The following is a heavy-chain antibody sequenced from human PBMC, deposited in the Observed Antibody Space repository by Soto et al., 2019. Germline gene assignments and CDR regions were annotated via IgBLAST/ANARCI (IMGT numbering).Heavy chain of an antibody. CDR3: ARGAFVTIGAVGGRNYYYGMDV. J-gene: IGHJ6*01. CDR2: IIPIFGTA. Sequence: SVKVPCKASGGTFSSYAISWVRQAPGQGLEWMGGIIPIFGTANYAQKFQGRVTITADESTSTAYMELSSLRSEDTAVYYCARGAFVTIGAVGGRNYYYGMDVSGPGTTVTVSS. V-gene: IGHV1-69*13. CDR1: GGTFSSYA. D-gene: IGHD3-3*01.